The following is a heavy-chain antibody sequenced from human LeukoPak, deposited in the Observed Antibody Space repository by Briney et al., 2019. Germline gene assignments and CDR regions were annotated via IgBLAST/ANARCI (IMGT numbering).Heavy chain of an antibody. D-gene: IGHD1-26*01. V-gene: IGHV3-30*04. CDR3: AKGGGWEVQYYYYYMDV. J-gene: IGHJ6*03. CDR2: ISYDGSNE. Sequence: GGSLRLSCAASGFTFSSYVMHWVRQAPGKGLEWVAIISYDGSNEYYADSVKGRFTISRDNSKNTLYLQMNSLRAEDTAVYYCAKGGGWEVQYYYYYMDVWGKETTVTISS. CDR1: GFTFSSYV.